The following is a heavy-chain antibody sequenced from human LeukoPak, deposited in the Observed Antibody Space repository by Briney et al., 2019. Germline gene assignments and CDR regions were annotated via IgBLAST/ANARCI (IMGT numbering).Heavy chain of an antibody. J-gene: IGHJ4*02. D-gene: IGHD6-6*01. Sequence: ASVKVSCKASGYTFTRYYMHWVRQAPGQGLEWMGIINPSGGSTSYAQKFQGRVTMTRDTSTSTVYMELSSLRSEDTAVYYCARRRGWAARPKYYFDYWGQGTLVTVSS. CDR1: GYTFTRYY. CDR3: ARRRGWAARPKYYFDY. CDR2: INPSGGST. V-gene: IGHV1-46*01.